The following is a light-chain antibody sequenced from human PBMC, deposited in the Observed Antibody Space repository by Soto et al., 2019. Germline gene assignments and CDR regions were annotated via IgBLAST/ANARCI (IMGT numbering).Light chain of an antibody. CDR3: SSYTSSSTWV. V-gene: IGLV2-14*01. Sequence: QSALTQPASVSGSPGQSITISCTGINSDVGGYNYVSWYQQHPGKAPKLMIYEVSNRPSGVSNRFSGSKSGNTASLAISGLQAEDEADYYCSSYTSSSTWVFGGGTQLTVL. J-gene: IGLJ2*01. CDR1: NSDVGGYNY. CDR2: EVS.